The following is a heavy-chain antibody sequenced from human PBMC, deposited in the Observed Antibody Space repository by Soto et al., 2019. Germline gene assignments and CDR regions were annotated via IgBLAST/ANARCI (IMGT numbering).Heavy chain of an antibody. CDR3: ARNIGHYYYYYGMDV. CDR1: GYTFTGYY. J-gene: IGHJ6*02. D-gene: IGHD3-10*01. CDR2: INPNSGGT. Sequence: ASVKVSCKASGYTFTGYYMHWVRQAPGQGLEWMGWINPNSGGTNYAQKFQGRVTMTRDTSISTAYMELSRLRSDDTAVYYCARNIGHYYYYYGMDVWGQGPTATVSS. V-gene: IGHV1-2*02.